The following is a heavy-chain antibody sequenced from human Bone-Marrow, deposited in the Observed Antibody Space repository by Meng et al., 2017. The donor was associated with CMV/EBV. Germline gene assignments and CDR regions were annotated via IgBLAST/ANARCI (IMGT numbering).Heavy chain of an antibody. V-gene: IGHV5-51*01. Sequence: YSVTSYWIGGVRQMPGKGLEWMGIIYPGDSDTRYSPSFQGQVTISADKSISTAYLQWSSLKASDTAMYYCARRRSSTTRTPEGHFDYWGQGTLVTVSS. D-gene: IGHD2-2*01. CDR2: IYPGDSDT. CDR3: ARRRSSTTRTPEGHFDY. J-gene: IGHJ4*02. CDR1: YSVTSYW.